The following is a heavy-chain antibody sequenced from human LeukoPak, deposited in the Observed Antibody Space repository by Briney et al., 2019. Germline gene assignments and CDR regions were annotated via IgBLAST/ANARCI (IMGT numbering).Heavy chain of an antibody. Sequence: QTGGSVRLSCAASGFTFSSYAMSWVRQAPGKGLEWVSAISGSGGSTYYADSVKGRFTISRDNSKNTLYLQLNSLRAEDTAVYYCARLAIVVVTATPGFDIWGQGTMVTVSS. CDR1: GFTFSSYA. J-gene: IGHJ3*02. CDR2: ISGSGGST. V-gene: IGHV3-23*01. D-gene: IGHD2-21*02. CDR3: ARLAIVVVTATPGFDI.